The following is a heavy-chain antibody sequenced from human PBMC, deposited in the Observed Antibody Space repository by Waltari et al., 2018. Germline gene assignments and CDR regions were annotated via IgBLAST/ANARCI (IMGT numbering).Heavy chain of an antibody. CDR1: GYTFSDHY. Sequence: QVQLVQSGAEVKKPGASVRVSCKASGYTFSDHYIYWLRQAPGQGIEWRGWSNPETGGTKPAQKFQGRVTMTRDTSISTVYMELTSLTSDDTAVYYCARDLFPDFWSGYGFDIWGQGTTVTVSS. J-gene: IGHJ3*02. D-gene: IGHD3-3*01. V-gene: IGHV1-2*02. CDR2: SNPETGGT. CDR3: ARDLFPDFWSGYGFDI.